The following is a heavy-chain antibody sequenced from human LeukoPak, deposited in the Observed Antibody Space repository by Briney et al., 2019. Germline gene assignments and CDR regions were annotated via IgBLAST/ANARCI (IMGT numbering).Heavy chain of an antibody. Sequence: PGGSLRLSCAASGFTLSSYAMHWVRQAPGKGLEWVAVISYDGNNKYYADSVKGRFTISRDNSKNTLHLQMNSLRAEDTAVYYCARGNSDWYFDYWGQGTLVTVSS. CDR2: ISYDGNNK. D-gene: IGHD6-19*01. CDR3: ARGNSDWYFDY. V-gene: IGHV3-30-3*01. J-gene: IGHJ4*02. CDR1: GFTLSSYA.